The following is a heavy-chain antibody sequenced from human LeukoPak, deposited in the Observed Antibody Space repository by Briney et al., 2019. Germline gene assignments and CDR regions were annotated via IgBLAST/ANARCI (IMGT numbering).Heavy chain of an antibody. Sequence: ASVKDSCKVVGGTINDFAISWVRQAPGQGLEWMGGLSPMLATYAQKFQGRVTITADESTDTVYMELGSLTSEDTATYFCARDREISARPGGWFNPWGQGTLVTVSS. CDR1: GGTINDFA. CDR3: ARDREISARPGGWFNP. V-gene: IGHV1-69*13. D-gene: IGHD6-6*01. J-gene: IGHJ5*02. CDR2: LSPMLA.